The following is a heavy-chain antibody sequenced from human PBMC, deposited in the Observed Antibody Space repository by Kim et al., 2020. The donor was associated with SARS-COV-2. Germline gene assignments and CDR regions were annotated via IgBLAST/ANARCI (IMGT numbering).Heavy chain of an antibody. V-gene: IGHV1-69*13. Sequence: SVKVSCKASGGTFSSYAISWVRQAPGQGLEWMGGIIPIFGTANYAQKFQGRVTITADESTSTAYMELSSLRSEDTAVYYCARDVDSRKIGYFDLWGRGTLVTVSS. CDR2: IIPIFGTA. D-gene: IGHD3-22*01. CDR3: ARDVDSRKIGYFDL. CDR1: GGTFSSYA. J-gene: IGHJ2*01.